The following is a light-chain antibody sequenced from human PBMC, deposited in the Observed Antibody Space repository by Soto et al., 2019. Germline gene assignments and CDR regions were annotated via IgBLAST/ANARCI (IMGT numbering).Light chain of an antibody. CDR1: QDVGRY. CDR3: QHYKIYPWT. J-gene: IGKJ1*01. CDR2: GAS. Sequence: AIRMTQSPSSLSASAGDRVAIACRASQDVGRYLAWYQQKPGQAPKLLIYGASTLQSGVPSRFSGGGSVTDFTLTISCLQYEDFATYYCQHYKIYPWTFGQGTKVEIK. V-gene: IGKV1-8*01.